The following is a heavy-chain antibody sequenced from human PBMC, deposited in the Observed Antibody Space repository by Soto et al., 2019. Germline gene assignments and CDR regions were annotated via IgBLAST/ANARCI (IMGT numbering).Heavy chain of an antibody. Sequence: GGSLRLSCTASGFTFSYYGMHWVRQAPGKGLEWVAVIWYDGSNKYYGDSVKGRFTISRDNPKNTLYLQMNSLRDEDTAVYYCARVMGRFYGSGTYSGLDYWGEGSLVTVSS. D-gene: IGHD3-10*01. CDR3: ARVMGRFYGSGTYSGLDY. CDR2: IWYDGSNK. V-gene: IGHV3-33*01. J-gene: IGHJ4*02. CDR1: GFTFSYYG.